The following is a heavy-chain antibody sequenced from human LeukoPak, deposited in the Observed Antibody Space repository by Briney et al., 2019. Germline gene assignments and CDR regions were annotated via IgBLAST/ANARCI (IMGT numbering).Heavy chain of an antibody. D-gene: IGHD2-2*01. V-gene: IGHV3-23*01. Sequence: GGSLRLSCAASGFTFSSYAMSWVRQAPGKGLEWVSAISGSGGSTYYADSVKGRFTISRDNSKNTLYLQMNSLRAEDTAVYYCAKDLKRYVDYQQAFWGQGTLVTVSS. CDR1: GFTFSSYA. J-gene: IGHJ4*02. CDR2: ISGSGGST. CDR3: AKDLKRYVDYQQAF.